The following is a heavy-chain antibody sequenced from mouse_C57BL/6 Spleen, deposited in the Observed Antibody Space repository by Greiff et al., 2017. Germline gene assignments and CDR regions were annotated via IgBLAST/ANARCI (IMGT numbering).Heavy chain of an antibody. Sequence: EVHLVESGPELVKPGASVKISCKASGYSFTDYNMNWVKQSNGKSLEWIGVINPNYGTTSYNQKFKGKATLTVDQSSSTAYMQLNSLTSEDSAVYYCARSRGGRHAMDYWGQGTSVTVAS. CDR2: INPNYGTT. CDR3: ARSRGGRHAMDY. CDR1: GYSFTDYN. V-gene: IGHV1-39*01. J-gene: IGHJ4*01. D-gene: IGHD3-3*01.